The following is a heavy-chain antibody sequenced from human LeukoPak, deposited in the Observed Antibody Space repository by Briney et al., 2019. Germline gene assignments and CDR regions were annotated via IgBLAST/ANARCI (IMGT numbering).Heavy chain of an antibody. V-gene: IGHV3-30-3*01. CDR3: ARDRWMSGLAFDY. CDR2: ISYDGSNK. CDR1: GFAFSSYA. Sequence: GMSLRLSCAASGFAFSSYAMHWVRQAPGKGLEWVAVISYDGSNKYYADSVKGRFTISRDNFKNTLYLQMNSLRAEDTAVYYCARDRWMSGLAFDYWGQGTLVTVSS. J-gene: IGHJ4*02. D-gene: IGHD2-2*03.